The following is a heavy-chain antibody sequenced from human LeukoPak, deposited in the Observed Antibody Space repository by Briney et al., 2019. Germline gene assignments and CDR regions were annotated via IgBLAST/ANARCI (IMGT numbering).Heavy chain of an antibody. Sequence: GSLRLSCAASAFTFSNYGMSWVRQAPGKGLEWVSSITVSGFGTYYAGSVKGRFTISRDNSKNTLYLQMNSLRAEDTAVYYCAKVWGTSWPNWFDPGGQGTLVTVAS. J-gene: IGHJ5*02. CDR1: AFTFSNYG. D-gene: IGHD6-13*01. CDR3: AKVWGTSWPNWFDP. V-gene: IGHV3-23*01. CDR2: ITVSGFGT.